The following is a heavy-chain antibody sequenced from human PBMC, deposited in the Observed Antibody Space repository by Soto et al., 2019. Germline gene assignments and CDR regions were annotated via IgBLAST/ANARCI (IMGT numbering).Heavy chain of an antibody. CDR2: IYYSGST. CDR1: GGSISSYY. J-gene: IGHJ4*02. CDR3: ARQDHSSGWSEIDY. Sequence: PSETLSLTCTVSGGSISSYYWSWIRQPPGKGLEWIGYIYYSGSTNYNPSLKSRVTISVDTSKNQFSLKLSSVTAADTAVHYCARQDHSSGWSEIDYWGQGTLVTVS. D-gene: IGHD6-19*01. V-gene: IGHV4-59*08.